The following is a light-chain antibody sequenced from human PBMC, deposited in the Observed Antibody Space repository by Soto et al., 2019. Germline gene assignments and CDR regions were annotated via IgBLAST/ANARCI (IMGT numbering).Light chain of an antibody. CDR1: QSVSSH. V-gene: IGKV3-11*01. J-gene: IGKJ5*01. CDR2: DAS. CDR3: QQRSNWPT. Sequence: EVVLTQSPATLSLSPGDIATLSFRASQSVSSHSAWYQQKSGQAPRLLIYDASKRATGIPARFSGSGSGTDFTLTISSLEPEDFAVYYCQQRSNWPTFGQGTRLEIK.